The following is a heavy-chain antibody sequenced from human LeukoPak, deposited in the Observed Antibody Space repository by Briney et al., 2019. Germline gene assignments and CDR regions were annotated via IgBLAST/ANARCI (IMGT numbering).Heavy chain of an antibody. CDR2: IKEDGSDK. CDR1: GFTFSIYW. Sequence: GGSLRLSCAASGFTFSIYWMTWVRQAPGKGLERVANIKEDGSDKYYVDSVKGRFTISRDNAKNSLYLQMNTLRVEDTAVYYCARERKSGWLQRTYDFDYWGQGTLVTVSS. CDR3: ARERKSGWLQRTYDFDY. D-gene: IGHD6-19*01. J-gene: IGHJ4*02. V-gene: IGHV3-7*01.